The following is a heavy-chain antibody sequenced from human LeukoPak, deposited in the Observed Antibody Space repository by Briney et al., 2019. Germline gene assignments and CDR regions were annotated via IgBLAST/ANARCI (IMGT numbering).Heavy chain of an antibody. Sequence: SVKVSCKASGGTFSSYAISWVRQAPGQGLEWMGRIIPMFGTANYAQKFQGRVTITTDESTSTAYTELSSLRSEDTAVYYCARILTGDLDYWGQGTLVTVSS. CDR3: ARILTGDLDY. V-gene: IGHV1-69*05. CDR1: GGTFSSYA. CDR2: IIPMFGTA. J-gene: IGHJ4*02. D-gene: IGHD7-27*01.